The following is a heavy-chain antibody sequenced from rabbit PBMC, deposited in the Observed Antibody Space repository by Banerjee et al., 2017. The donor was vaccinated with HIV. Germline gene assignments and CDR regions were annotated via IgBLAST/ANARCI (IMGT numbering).Heavy chain of an antibody. V-gene: IGHV1S45*01. CDR1: GFSFSNKAV. CDR2: IDTGSSGFT. Sequence: QQRLVESGGGLVKPGASLTLTCKASGFSFSNKAVMCWVRQAPGKGLEWIACIDTGSSGFTYFATWAKGRFTCSKTSSTTVTLQMTRLTAADTATYFCARDTGSSFSSYGMDLWGPGTLVTVS. J-gene: IGHJ6*01. D-gene: IGHD8-1*01. CDR3: ARDTGSSFSSYGMDL.